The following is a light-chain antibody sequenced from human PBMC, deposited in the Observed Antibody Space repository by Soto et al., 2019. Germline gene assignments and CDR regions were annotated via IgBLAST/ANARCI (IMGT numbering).Light chain of an antibody. J-gene: IGKJ4*01. CDR2: DAS. CDR3: QQYDNLPCT. Sequence: DIQMTQSPSSLSASVGDRVTITCQASQDISNYLNWYQQKPGKAPKLLSYDASNLETGVPSRFSGSGSGTDFTFTISSLQPEDIATYYCQQYDNLPCTFGGGTKVEIK. V-gene: IGKV1-33*01. CDR1: QDISNY.